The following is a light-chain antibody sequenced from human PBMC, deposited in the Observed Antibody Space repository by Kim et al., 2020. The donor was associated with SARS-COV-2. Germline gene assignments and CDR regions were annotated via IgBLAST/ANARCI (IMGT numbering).Light chain of an antibody. J-gene: IGLJ3*02. CDR3: SSYAGSNNLV. CDR2: EVS. Sequence: GQSVTISCTGTSSDVGGDNYVSWYHQHPGKAPKLMIYEVSKRPSGVPDRFSGSKSGNTASLTVSGLQAEDEADYYCSSYAGSNNLVFGGGTQLTVL. CDR1: SSDVGGDNY. V-gene: IGLV2-8*01.